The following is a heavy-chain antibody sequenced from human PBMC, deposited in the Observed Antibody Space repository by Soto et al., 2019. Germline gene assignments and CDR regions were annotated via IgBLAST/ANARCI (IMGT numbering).Heavy chain of an antibody. CDR3: AKDYIWGSYRSRNLDYFDY. CDR2: ISGSGGST. J-gene: IGHJ4*02. V-gene: IGHV3-23*01. D-gene: IGHD3-16*02. CDR1: GFTFSSYA. Sequence: GGSLRLSCAASGFTFSSYAMSWVRQAPGKGLEWVSAISGSGGSTYYADSVKGRFTISRDNSKNTLYLQMNSLRAEDTAVYYCAKDYIWGSYRSRNLDYFDYWGQGTLVTVSS.